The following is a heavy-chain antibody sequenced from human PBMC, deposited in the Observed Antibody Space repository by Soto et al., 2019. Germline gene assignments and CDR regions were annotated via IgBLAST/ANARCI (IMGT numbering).Heavy chain of an antibody. V-gene: IGHV1-69*13. CDR1: GGTFSSYA. CDR2: IIPIFGTA. D-gene: IGHD2-2*01. CDR3: ARDPDYCISTSYYAGIGWFDP. J-gene: IGHJ5*02. Sequence: GASVKVSCKASGGTFSSYAISWVRQAPGQGLEWMGGIIPIFGTANYAQKFQGRVTITADESTSTAYMELSSLRSEDTAVYYCARDPDYCISTSYYAGIGWFDPWGQGTLVTVSS.